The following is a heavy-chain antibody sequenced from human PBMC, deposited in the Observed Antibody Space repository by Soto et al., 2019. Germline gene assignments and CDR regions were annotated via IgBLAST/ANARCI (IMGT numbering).Heavy chain of an antibody. D-gene: IGHD3-22*01. CDR3: AKDKVGYYDSSGNFAY. Sequence: EVQLVESGGGLVQPGRSLRLSCAASGFTFDDYAMHWVRQAPGKGLEWVSGISWKSGSMGYGDSVKGRFTISRDNAKNSLYLQMHSRKADDTAWYYCAKDKVGYYDSSGNFAYWCQGTRVTVSS. CDR2: ISWKSGSM. V-gene: IGHV3-9*01. J-gene: IGHJ4*02. CDR1: GFTFDDYA.